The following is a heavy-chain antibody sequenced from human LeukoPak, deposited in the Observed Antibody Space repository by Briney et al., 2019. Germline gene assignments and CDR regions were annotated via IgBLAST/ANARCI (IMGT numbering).Heavy chain of an antibody. V-gene: IGHV3-21*01. Sequence: GGSLRLSCAASGFTFSSYSMNWVRQAPGKGLEWVSSISNSSSYIYYADSVKGRFTISRDNAKNSLYLQMNSLRAEDTAVYYCAREEQWLADYWGQGTLVTVSS. CDR2: ISNSSSYI. CDR3: AREEQWLADY. J-gene: IGHJ4*02. CDR1: GFTFSSYS. D-gene: IGHD6-19*01.